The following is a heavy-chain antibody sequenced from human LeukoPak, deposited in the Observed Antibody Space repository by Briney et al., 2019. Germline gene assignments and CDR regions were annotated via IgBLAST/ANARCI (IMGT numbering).Heavy chain of an antibody. J-gene: IGHJ4*02. CDR2: ISGSGGST. V-gene: IGHV3-23*01. D-gene: IGHD5-18*01. CDR3: AKDHGSGYSYESDYFDY. CDR1: GFTFSSYS. Sequence: SGGSLRLSCAASGFTFSSYSMNWVRQAPGKGLEWVSAISGSGGSTYYADSVKGRFTISRDNSKNTLYLQMNSLRAEDTAVYYCAKDHGSGYSYESDYFDYWGQGTLVTVSS.